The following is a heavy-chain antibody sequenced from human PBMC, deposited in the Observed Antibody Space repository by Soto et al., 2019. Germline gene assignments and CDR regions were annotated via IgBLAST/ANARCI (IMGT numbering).Heavy chain of an antibody. J-gene: IGHJ6*02. Sequence: ASVKVSCKASGYTFTGYYMHWVRQAPGQGLEWTGWINPNSGGTNYAQKFQGRVTMTRDTSISTAYMELSRLRSDDTAVYYCARSYYDFWSGYPPPDHYYYGMDVWGQGTTVTVSS. V-gene: IGHV1-2*02. CDR2: INPNSGGT. D-gene: IGHD3-3*01. CDR3: ARSYYDFWSGYPPPDHYYYGMDV. CDR1: GYTFTGYY.